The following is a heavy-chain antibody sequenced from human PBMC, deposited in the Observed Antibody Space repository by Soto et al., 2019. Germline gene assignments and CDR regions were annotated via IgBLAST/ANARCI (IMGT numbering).Heavy chain of an antibody. V-gene: IGHV4-59*01. J-gene: IGHJ5*02. CDR2: IYYSGST. D-gene: IGHD2-2*01. CDR1: GGSISSYY. Sequence: SETLSLTCTVSGGSISSYYWSWIRQPPGKGLEWIGYIYYSGSTNYNPSLKSRVTISVDTSKNQFSLKLSSVTAADTAVYYCARVVVPAAIGWFDPWGQGTLVTVSS. CDR3: ARVVVPAAIGWFDP.